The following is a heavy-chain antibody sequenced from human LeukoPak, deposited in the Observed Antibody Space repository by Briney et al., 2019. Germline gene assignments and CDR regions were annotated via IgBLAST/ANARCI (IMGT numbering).Heavy chain of an antibody. Sequence: GGPLRLSCAGSGFTFSNYWMSWVRQAPGEGLEWVANIKQDGSEKYYVDSVKGRFTISRDNAKNSPYLQMNSLRAEDTAVYYCLRGVRAPDYWGQGTLVSVSS. J-gene: IGHJ4*02. CDR2: IKQDGSEK. CDR3: LRGVRAPDY. V-gene: IGHV3-7*01. CDR1: GFTFSNYW.